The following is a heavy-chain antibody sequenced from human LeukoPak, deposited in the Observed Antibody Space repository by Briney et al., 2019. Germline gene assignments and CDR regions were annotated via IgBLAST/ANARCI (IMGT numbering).Heavy chain of an antibody. CDR2: IIPIFGTA. V-gene: IGHV1-69*13. D-gene: IGHD3-10*01. CDR1: GYTFTSYA. CDR3: ARFGADNWFDP. Sequence: SVKVSCKASGYTFTSYAMNWVRQAPGQGLEWMGGIIPIFGTANYAQKFQGRVTITADESTSTAYMELSSLRSEETAVYYCARFGADNWFDPWGQGTLVTVSS. J-gene: IGHJ5*02.